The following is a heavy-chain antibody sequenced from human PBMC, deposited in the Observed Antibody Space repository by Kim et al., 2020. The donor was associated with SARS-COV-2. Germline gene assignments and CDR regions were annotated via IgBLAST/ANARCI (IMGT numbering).Heavy chain of an antibody. J-gene: IGHJ4*02. CDR3: AKDGATIQPTYDY. Sequence: YADSVKGRFTISRDNSKNTLYLQMNSLRAEDTAVYYCAKDGATIQPTYDYWGQGTLVTVSS. D-gene: IGHD5-12*01. V-gene: IGHV3-23*01.